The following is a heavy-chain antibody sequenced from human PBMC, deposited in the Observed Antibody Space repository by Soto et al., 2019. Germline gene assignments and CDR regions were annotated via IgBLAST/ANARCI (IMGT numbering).Heavy chain of an antibody. CDR1: GYTFTSYG. J-gene: IGHJ6*02. CDR2: ISAYNGNT. V-gene: IGHV1-18*01. Sequence: QVQLVQSGAEVKKPGASVKVSCKASGYTFTSYGISWVRQAPGQGLEWMGWISAYNGNTNYAQKLQGRVTMTTDTSTRTAYMELRSLRSDDTAVYYCARDCPITISVRYYYYYGMDVWGQGTTVTVSS. D-gene: IGHD3-9*01. CDR3: ARDCPITISVRYYYYYGMDV.